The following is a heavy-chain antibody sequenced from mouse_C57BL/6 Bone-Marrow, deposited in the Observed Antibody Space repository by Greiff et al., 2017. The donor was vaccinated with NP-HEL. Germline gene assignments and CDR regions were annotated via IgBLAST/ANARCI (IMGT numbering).Heavy chain of an antibody. V-gene: IGHV1-64*01. CDR2: IHPNSGST. J-gene: IGHJ2*01. Sequence: QVQLKQPGAELVKPGASVKLSCKASGYTFTSYWMHWVKQRPGQGLEWIGMIHPNSGSTNYNEKFKSKATLTVDKSSSTAYMQLSSLTSEDSAVYYCARQEVLHPVDYWGQGTTLTVSS. CDR1: GYTFTSYW. D-gene: IGHD1-1*01. CDR3: ARQEVLHPVDY.